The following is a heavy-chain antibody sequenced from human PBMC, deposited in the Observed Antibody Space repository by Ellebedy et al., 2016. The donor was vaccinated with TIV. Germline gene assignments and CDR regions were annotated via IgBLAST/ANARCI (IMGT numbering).Heavy chain of an antibody. Sequence: GSLRLXXTVSGSSISSSRYYWGWIRQPPGKGLEWIGSIYHSGSTYYNPSLKSRVTISVDRSKNQFSLKLSSVTAADTAVYYCARSSTRFDPWGQGTLVTVSS. CDR3: ARSSTRFDP. CDR2: IYHSGST. D-gene: IGHD2-2*01. V-gene: IGHV4-39*07. J-gene: IGHJ5*02. CDR1: GSSISSSRYY.